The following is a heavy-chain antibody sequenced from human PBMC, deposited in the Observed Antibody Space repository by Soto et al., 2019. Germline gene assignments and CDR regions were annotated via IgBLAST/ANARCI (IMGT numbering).Heavy chain of an antibody. D-gene: IGHD4-17*01. CDR2: MNPNSGNT. V-gene: IGHV1-8*01. Sequence: ASVKVSCKASGYTFTSYDINWVRQATGQGLEWMGWMNPNSGNTGYVQKFQGRVTMTWDTSITTAYMELSSLRSEDTALYFCARGVKYGAYSRWFDPWGQGTLVTVSS. CDR3: ARGVKYGAYSRWFDP. CDR1: GYTFTSYD. J-gene: IGHJ5*02.